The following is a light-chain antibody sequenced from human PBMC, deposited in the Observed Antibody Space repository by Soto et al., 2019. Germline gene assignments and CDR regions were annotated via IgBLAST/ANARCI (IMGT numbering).Light chain of an antibody. V-gene: IGKV3-20*01. J-gene: IGKJ4*01. CDR3: PQYGTSPLT. Sequence: EIVLTQSPGTLSLSPGDRATLSCRASQSVRNSYLAWYQQKPGQAPTLLIYGTSSRATGTPDRFGGRGAGTDFTLTTSRLAPEDSAVDYGPQYGTSPLTFGGGTEVEIK. CDR1: QSVRNSY. CDR2: GTS.